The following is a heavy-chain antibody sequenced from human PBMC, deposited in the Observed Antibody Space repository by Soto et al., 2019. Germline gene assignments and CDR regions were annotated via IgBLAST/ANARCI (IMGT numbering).Heavy chain of an antibody. Sequence: SETLSLTCTVSGGSISSYYWSWIRQPPGKGLEWIGYIYYSGSTNYNPSLKSRVTISVDTSKNQLSLKLSSVTAADTAVYYCARGVFPRVHNHWFDPWGQGTLVTVSS. CDR3: ARGVFPRVHNHWFDP. D-gene: IGHD1-1*01. V-gene: IGHV4-59*01. CDR2: IYYSGST. J-gene: IGHJ5*02. CDR1: GGSISSYY.